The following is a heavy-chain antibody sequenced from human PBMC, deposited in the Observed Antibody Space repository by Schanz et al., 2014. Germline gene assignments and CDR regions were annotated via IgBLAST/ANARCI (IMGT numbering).Heavy chain of an antibody. CDR1: GGSISGYY. CDR3: ARDVGGCSSSTSCYAFEI. V-gene: IGHV4-59*12. J-gene: IGHJ3*02. D-gene: IGHD2-2*01. CDR2: IHYSRGT. Sequence: QVQLQESGPGLVKPSETLSLTCAVSGGSISGYYWSWIRQPPGKGLEWIAFIHYSRGTNYNPSLKGRVTISMATSKDEYSLRVASVTAEDTAVYYCARDVGGCSSSTSCYAFEIWGQGTMVTVSS.